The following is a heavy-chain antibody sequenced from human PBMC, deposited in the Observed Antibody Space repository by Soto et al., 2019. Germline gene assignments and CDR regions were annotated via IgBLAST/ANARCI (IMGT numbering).Heavy chain of an antibody. D-gene: IGHD2-2*01. CDR1: GYTFTGYY. J-gene: IGHJ4*02. CDR3: ARGSDIVVVPAATLFDY. CDR2: INPNSGGT. Sequence: ASVKVSCKASGYTFTGYYMHWVRQAPGQGLEWMGWINPNSGGTNYAQKFQGRVTMTRDTSISTAYMELSRLRSDDTAVYYCARGSDIVVVPAATLFDYWGQGTLVTSPQ. V-gene: IGHV1-2*02.